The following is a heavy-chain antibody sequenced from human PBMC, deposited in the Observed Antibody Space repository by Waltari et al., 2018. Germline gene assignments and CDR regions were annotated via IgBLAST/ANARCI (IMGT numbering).Heavy chain of an antibody. V-gene: IGHV3-53*01. Sequence: EVQLVESGGGLIQPGGSLRRSCAASGFSASSNYMSWVRQAPGKGLEWVSVIYSGGDTKYADSVKGRFIISRDNSKNTLFLQMSSLRAEDTGVYFCASGSGHCSGGRCYAYWGQGTLVTVSS. CDR2: IYSGGDT. CDR1: GFSASSNY. J-gene: IGHJ4*02. CDR3: ASGSGHCSGGRCYAY. D-gene: IGHD2-15*01.